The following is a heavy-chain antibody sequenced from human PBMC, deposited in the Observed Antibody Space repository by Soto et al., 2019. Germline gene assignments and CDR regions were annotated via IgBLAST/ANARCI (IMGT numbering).Heavy chain of an antibody. CDR3: ARYSGWYSYNWFDP. J-gene: IGHJ5*02. Sequence: PGGSLRLSCAASGFTFSSYGMHWVRQAPGKGLEWVAVIWYDGSNKYYADSVKGRFTISRDNSKNTLYLQMNSLRAEDTAMYYCARYSGWYSYNWFDPWGQGTLVTVSS. V-gene: IGHV3-33*01. D-gene: IGHD6-19*01. CDR1: GFTFSSYG. CDR2: IWYDGSNK.